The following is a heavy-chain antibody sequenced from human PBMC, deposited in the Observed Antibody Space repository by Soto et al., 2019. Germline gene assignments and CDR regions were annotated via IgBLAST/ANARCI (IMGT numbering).Heavy chain of an antibody. V-gene: IGHV3-30*18. J-gene: IGHJ3*01. CDR2: ISNDGRDK. CDR3: EKDHALAASHAID. Sequence: QVQLVESGGGVVQPGRSLRLSCAASGFTFNNYGIHWVRQAPGKGLEWVAAISNDGRDKYYADSVKGRLTISRDNSKNTVYLQMNSMRGEDTAVYYCEKDHALAASHAIDWGQGTMVTVSS. CDR1: GFTFNNYG. D-gene: IGHD3-16*01.